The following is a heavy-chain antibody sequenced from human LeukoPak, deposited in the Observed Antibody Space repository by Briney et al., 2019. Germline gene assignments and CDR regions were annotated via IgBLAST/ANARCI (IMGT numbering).Heavy chain of an antibody. V-gene: IGHV3-23*01. CDR1: GFTFSNAW. CDR2: IGGSGGRT. CDR3: AKEHSGSYPDPNRENWFDP. D-gene: IGHD3-10*01. J-gene: IGHJ5*02. Sequence: PGGSLRLSCAASGFTFSNAWMSWVRQAPGKGLEWVSGIGGSGGRTFYADSVKGRFTISRDNSKNTLYLQMNSLRAEDTAVYYCAKEHSGSYPDPNRENWFDPWGQGTLVTVSS.